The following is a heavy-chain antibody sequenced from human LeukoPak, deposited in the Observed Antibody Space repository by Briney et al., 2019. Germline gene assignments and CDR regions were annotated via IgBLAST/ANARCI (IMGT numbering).Heavy chain of an antibody. D-gene: IGHD1-26*01. CDR1: GFTFSTYA. CDR2: ISSSGDRT. V-gene: IGHV3-23*01. Sequence: GSLRLSCAGSGFTFSTYAMSWVRQAPGKGLAWVSGISSSGDRTFYRDSVKGRFTISRDNSKNTLYLQLNSLRAEDTAAYHCAVRTRGSYFDYWGQGALVTVSS. J-gene: IGHJ4*02. CDR3: AVRTRGSYFDY.